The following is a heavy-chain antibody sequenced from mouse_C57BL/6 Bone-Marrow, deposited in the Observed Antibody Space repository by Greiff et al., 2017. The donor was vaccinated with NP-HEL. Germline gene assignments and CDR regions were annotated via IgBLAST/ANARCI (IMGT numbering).Heavy chain of an antibody. CDR3: ARSIYYDYADDPFDAMDY. CDR1: GFTFTDYY. J-gene: IGHJ4*01. V-gene: IGHV7-3*01. D-gene: IGHD2-4*01. Sequence: EVHLVESGGGLVQPGGSLSLSCAASGFTFTDYYMNWVRQPPGKALEWLGFIRNKANGYTTEYSASVKGRFTISRDNSQSSLYLHMHALRAENSASYFCARSIYYDYADDPFDAMDYWGQGTSVTVSS. CDR2: IRNKANGYTT.